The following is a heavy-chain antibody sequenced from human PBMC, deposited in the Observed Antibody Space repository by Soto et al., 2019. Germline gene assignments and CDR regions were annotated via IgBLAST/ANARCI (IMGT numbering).Heavy chain of an antibody. Sequence: GGSLRLSCAASGFTFSSYSMNWVRQAPGKGLEWVSSISSSSSYIYYADSVKGRFTISRDNAKNSLYLQMNSMRAGDTAVYYCARDMTSSAVVIINYGMDVWGQGTPVTVSS. CDR2: ISSSSSYI. CDR1: GFTFSSYS. D-gene: IGHD3-3*01. CDR3: ARDMTSSAVVIINYGMDV. V-gene: IGHV3-21*01. J-gene: IGHJ6*02.